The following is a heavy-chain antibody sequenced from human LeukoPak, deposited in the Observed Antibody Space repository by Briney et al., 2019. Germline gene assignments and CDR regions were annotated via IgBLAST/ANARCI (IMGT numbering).Heavy chain of an antibody. J-gene: IGHJ4*02. CDR2: INHSGST. D-gene: IGHD5-12*01. CDR3: ARFNGGYGGHVDY. Sequence: SETLSLTCAVYGGPFSGYYWSWIRQPPGKGLEWIGEINHSGSTNYNPSLKSRVTISVDTSKNQFSLKLSSVTAADTAVYYCARFNGGYGGHVDYWGQGTLVTVSS. CDR1: GGPFSGYY. V-gene: IGHV4-34*01.